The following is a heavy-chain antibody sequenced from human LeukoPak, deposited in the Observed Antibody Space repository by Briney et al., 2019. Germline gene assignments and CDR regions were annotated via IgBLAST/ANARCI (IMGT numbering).Heavy chain of an antibody. CDR1: GFTFSSYS. D-gene: IGHD2-21*02. V-gene: IGHV3-21*01. J-gene: IGHJ3*02. CDR3: ARVGGGGYNSEAFDI. Sequence: GGSLRLSCAASGFTFSSYSMSWVRQAPGKGLEWVSSISSSSSYIYYADSVKGRFTISRDNANNSLYLQMNSLRAEDTAVYYCARVGGGGYNSEAFDIWGQGTLVTVSS. CDR2: ISSSSSYI.